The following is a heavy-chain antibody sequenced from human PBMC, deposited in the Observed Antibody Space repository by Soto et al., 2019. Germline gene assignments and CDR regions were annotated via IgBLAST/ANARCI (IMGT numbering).Heavy chain of an antibody. V-gene: IGHV3-33*01. CDR1: RFTFSNYG. Sequence: QVQLVESGGGVVQPGRSLRLSCAASRFTFSNYGMHWVRQAPGKGLEWVALIWYDGTKTYYADSVKGRFTISRDNSKNTLHLQMNSLSAEDTAVYYCARDLYVMDVWGQGTTVTVSS. CDR2: IWYDGTKT. J-gene: IGHJ6*02. D-gene: IGHD2-8*01. CDR3: ARDLYVMDV.